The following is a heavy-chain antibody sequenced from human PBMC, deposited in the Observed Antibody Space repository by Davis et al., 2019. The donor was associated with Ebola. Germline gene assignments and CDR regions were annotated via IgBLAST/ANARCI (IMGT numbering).Heavy chain of an antibody. J-gene: IGHJ6*02. CDR1: GYTFTSYG. D-gene: IGHD3-3*01. CDR2: ISAYNGNT. CDR3: ARVKRYYDFWSGYSEYYGMDV. V-gene: IGHV1-18*01. Sequence: ASVKVSCKASGYTFTSYGISWVRQAPGQGLEWMGWISAYNGNTNYAQKLQGRVTMTTDTSTSTAYMERRSLRSDDTAVYYCARVKRYYDFWSGYSEYYGMDVWGQGTTVTVSS.